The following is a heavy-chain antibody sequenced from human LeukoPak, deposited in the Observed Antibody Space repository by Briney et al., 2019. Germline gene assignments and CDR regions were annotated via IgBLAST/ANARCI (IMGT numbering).Heavy chain of an antibody. V-gene: IGHV3-7*01. CDR2: IKQDGSEK. Sequence: GGSLRLSCAASGFTFSSYWMSWVRQAPGKGLEWVANIKQDGSEKYYVDSVKGRFTISRDNAKNSLHLQMNSLRAEDTAVYYCAREAKDMVVVMSYYFDYWGQGTLVTVSS. CDR1: GFTFSSYW. J-gene: IGHJ4*02. D-gene: IGHD2-15*01. CDR3: AREAKDMVVVMSYYFDY.